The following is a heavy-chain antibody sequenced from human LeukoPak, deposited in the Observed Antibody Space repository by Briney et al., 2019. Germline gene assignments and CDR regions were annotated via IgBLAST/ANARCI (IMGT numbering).Heavy chain of an antibody. CDR3: ARHAGRTAVAGRSRDAFDI. CDR1: GGSISSSSYY. Sequence: TSETLSLTCTVSGGSISSSSYYWGWIRQPPGKGLEWIGSIYYSGSTYYNPSLKSRVTISVDTSKNQFSLKLSSVTAADTAVYYCARHAGRTAVAGRSRDAFDIWGQGTMVTVSS. CDR2: IYYSGST. D-gene: IGHD6-19*01. V-gene: IGHV4-39*01. J-gene: IGHJ3*02.